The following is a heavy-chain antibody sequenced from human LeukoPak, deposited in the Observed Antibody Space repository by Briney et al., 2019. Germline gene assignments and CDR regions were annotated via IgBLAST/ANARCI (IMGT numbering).Heavy chain of an antibody. CDR1: GGSISSYY. J-gene: IGHJ4*02. V-gene: IGHV4-4*07. D-gene: IGHD6-13*01. Sequence: PSETLSLTCTVSGGSISSYYWSWIRQPAGKGLEWIGRIYTSGSTNYNPSLKSRVTMSVDTSKNQFSLKLSSVTAADTAVYYCARDSSWYPPRNFDYWGQGTLVTVSS. CDR3: ARDSSWYPPRNFDY. CDR2: IYTSGST.